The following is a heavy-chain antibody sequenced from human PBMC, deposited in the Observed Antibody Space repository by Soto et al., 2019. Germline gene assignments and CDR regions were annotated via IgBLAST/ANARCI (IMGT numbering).Heavy chain of an antibody. V-gene: IGHV1-18*01. CDR1: GYSFTSYG. Sequence: SMKVNCKSSGYSFTSYGMFCVRQATGQGLEWMGWISAYNGNTNYAQKLQGRVTMTTDTSTSTAYMELRGLRSDDTAVYYCARDPPFYDILTGYPPDFDYWGQGTLFNLSS. D-gene: IGHD3-9*01. CDR2: ISAYNGNT. CDR3: ARDPPFYDILTGYPPDFDY. J-gene: IGHJ4*02.